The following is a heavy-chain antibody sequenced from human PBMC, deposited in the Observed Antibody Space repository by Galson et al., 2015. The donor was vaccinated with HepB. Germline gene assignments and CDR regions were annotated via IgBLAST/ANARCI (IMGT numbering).Heavy chain of an antibody. CDR1: GDSVSSNSAA. CDR3: ARDLLLGHYYYYYGMDV. Sequence: CAISGDSVSSNSAAWNWIRQSPSRGLEWLGRTYYRSKWYNDYAVSVKSRITINPDTSKNQFSLQLNSVTPEDTAVYYCARDLLLGHYYYYYGMDVWGQGTTVTVSS. D-gene: IGHD3-16*01. CDR2: TYYRSKWYN. J-gene: IGHJ6*02. V-gene: IGHV6-1*01.